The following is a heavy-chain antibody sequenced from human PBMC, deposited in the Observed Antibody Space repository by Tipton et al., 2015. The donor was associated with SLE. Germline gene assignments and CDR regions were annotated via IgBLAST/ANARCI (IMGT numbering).Heavy chain of an antibody. CDR2: IYYSGST. D-gene: IGHD6-19*01. Sequence: TLSLTCAVYGGSFSGYYWSWIRQPPGKGLEWIGYIYYSGSTNYNPSLKSRVTISVDTSKNQFSLKLSSVTAADTAVYYCARLAVAGRDYWGQGTLVTVSS. V-gene: IGHV4-59*01. CDR1: GGSFSGYY. J-gene: IGHJ4*02. CDR3: ARLAVAGRDY.